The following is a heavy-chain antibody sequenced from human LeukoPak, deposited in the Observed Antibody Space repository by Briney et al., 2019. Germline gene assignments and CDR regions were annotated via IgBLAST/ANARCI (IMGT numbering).Heavy chain of an antibody. D-gene: IGHD1-1*01. V-gene: IGHV3-23*01. CDR3: ARDHPQYNWNSFDY. CDR1: GFTFSSYA. CDR2: ISSSGGRT. Sequence: GGSLRLSCAASGFTFSSYAMGWVRQAPGKGLEWVSTISSSGGRTYYADSVKGRFTISRDNAKNSLYLQMNSLRAEDTAVYYCARDHPQYNWNSFDYWGQGTLVTVSS. J-gene: IGHJ4*02.